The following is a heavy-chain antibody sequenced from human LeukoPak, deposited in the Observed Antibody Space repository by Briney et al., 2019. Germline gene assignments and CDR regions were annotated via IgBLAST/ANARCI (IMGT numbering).Heavy chain of an antibody. CDR3: ARDSDVLDY. CDR1: GFTFSSYS. V-gene: IGHV3-21*01. Sequence: GGSLRLSCAASGFTFSSYSMNWVRQAPGRGLEWVSSISSSSSYIYYADSVTGRFTISRDKAKNSLYLQLNSLRAEDTAVYYCARDSDVLDYWGQGTLVTVSS. J-gene: IGHJ4*02. CDR2: ISSSSSYI.